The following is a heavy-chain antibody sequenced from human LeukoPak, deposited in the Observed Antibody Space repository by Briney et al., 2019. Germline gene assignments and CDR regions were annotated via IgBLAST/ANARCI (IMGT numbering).Heavy chain of an antibody. D-gene: IGHD6-6*01. V-gene: IGHV1-2*02. J-gene: IGHJ4*02. CDR1: GYTFTGYY. Sequence: GASVKVSCKASGYTFTGYYMHRVRQAPGQGLEWMGWINPNSGGTNYAQKFQGRVTMTRDTSISTAYMELSRLRSDDTAVYYCARGLRVSSIIAAHGYWGQGTLVTVSS. CDR3: ARGLRVSSIIAAHGY. CDR2: INPNSGGT.